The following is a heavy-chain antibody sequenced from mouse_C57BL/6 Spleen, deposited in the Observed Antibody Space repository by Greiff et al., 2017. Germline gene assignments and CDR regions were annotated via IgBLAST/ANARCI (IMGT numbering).Heavy chain of an antibody. J-gene: IGHJ4*01. CDR1: GFNITNTY. CDR3: ARSGTTVGRNYAMDY. D-gene: IGHD1-1*01. CDR2: LDPANGNT. V-gene: IGHV14-3*01. Sequence: EVQLQESVAELVRPGASVKLSCTASGFNITNTYLHWVKQRPEQGLAWIGRLDPANGNTKYAPKFPGKATITADTSSNTAYLQLSSLTSEETGSYYWARSGTTVGRNYAMDYWGQGTAVTVSS.